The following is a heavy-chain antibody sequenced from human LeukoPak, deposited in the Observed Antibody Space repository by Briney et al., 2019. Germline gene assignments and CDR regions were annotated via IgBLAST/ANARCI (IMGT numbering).Heavy chain of an antibody. CDR2: TYYSGST. V-gene: IGHV4-59*01. CDR1: GGSISSYY. J-gene: IGHJ4*02. CDR3: ARGILDYYDSSGQISYYFDY. D-gene: IGHD3-22*01. Sequence: SETLSLTCTVSGGSISSYYWSWIRQPPGKGLEWIGYTYYSGSTNYNPSLKSRVTISVDTSKNQFSLKLSSVTAADTAVYYCARGILDYYDSSGQISYYFDYWGQGTLVTVSS.